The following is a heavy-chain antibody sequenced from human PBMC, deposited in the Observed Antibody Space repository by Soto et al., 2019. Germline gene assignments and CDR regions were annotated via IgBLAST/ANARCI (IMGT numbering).Heavy chain of an antibody. D-gene: IGHD2-15*01. Sequence: SETLSLTCTVSGGSVSSGGYWSWIRQHPGKGLEWIGYIYHRGSSYYNPSLKSRVTISVDTSKNQFSLNLSSVSAADTAVYYCANIVVVEAAQFRYWGQGTLVTVSP. CDR3: ANIVVVEAAQFRY. CDR1: GGSVSSGGY. J-gene: IGHJ4*02. V-gene: IGHV4-31*03. CDR2: IYHRGSS.